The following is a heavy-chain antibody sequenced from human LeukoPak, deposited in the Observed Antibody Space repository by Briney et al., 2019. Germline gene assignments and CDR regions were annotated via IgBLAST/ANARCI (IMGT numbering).Heavy chain of an antibody. D-gene: IGHD3-3*01. CDR1: GGSISSGDYY. Sequence: SQTLSLTCTVSGGSISSGDYYWSWIRQPPGKGLEWIGYIYYSGSTYYNPSLKSRVTISVDTSKNQFSLKLSSVTAADTAVYYCASPRIFYYYMDVWGKGTTVTVSS. V-gene: IGHV4-30-4*08. J-gene: IGHJ6*03. CDR2: IYYSGST. CDR3: ASPRIFYYYMDV.